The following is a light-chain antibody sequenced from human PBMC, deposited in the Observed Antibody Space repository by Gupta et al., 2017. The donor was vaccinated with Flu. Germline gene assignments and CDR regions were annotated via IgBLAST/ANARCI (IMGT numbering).Light chain of an antibody. V-gene: IGLV5-45*01. CDR3: GIGHSSAWV. CDR2: YKSDSDK. CDR1: SGSNVGASK. J-gene: IGLJ2*01. Sequence: CTLRSGSNVGASKIYWYQQKPGSPPQYLLTYKSDSDKQQGSGVPSRFSGSKDASANAGILLISGLQSEDEADYYCGIGHSSAWVFGGGTKLTVL.